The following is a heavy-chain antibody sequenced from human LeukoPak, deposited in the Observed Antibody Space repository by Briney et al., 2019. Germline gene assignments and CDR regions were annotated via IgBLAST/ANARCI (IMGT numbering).Heavy chain of an antibody. CDR3: AQGGTWWELLFDC. Sequence: GGSLRLSCAASGFTFDDYAMHWVRKAPGKGLEWVSLISGDGGNTYYADSVKGRFTISRDNSKNSLYLEMNSLRTEDTAFYYCAQGGTWWELLFDCWGQGTLVTVSS. D-gene: IGHD1-26*01. V-gene: IGHV3-43*02. CDR1: GFTFDDYA. J-gene: IGHJ4*02. CDR2: ISGDGGNT.